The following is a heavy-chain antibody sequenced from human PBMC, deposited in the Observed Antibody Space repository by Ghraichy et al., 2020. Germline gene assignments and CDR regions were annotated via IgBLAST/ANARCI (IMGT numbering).Heavy chain of an antibody. CDR3: ARSSPLRDSPPGALDV. D-gene: IGHD1-26*01. Sequence: SGPTLVQPTQTLTLTCTVSGISLITTGMCVNWIRQPPGKALEWLARIDWNDHDYYNTSLKSRLTISRDTSKNQVVLSMTNMDPVDTATYFCARSSPLRDSPPGALDVWGQGNTVTVSS. J-gene: IGHJ6*02. CDR2: IDWNDHD. CDR1: GISLITTGMC. V-gene: IGHV2-70*11.